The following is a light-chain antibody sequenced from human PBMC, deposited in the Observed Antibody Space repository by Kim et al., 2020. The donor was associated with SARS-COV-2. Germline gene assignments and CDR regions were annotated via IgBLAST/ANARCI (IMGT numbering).Light chain of an antibody. V-gene: IGKV3-15*01. J-gene: IGKJ1*01. CDR1: QSVSNN. CDR2: GAS. Sequence: EIVMTQSPATLSVSPGERATLSCGASQSVSNNLAWYQQKPGQAPRLLIFGASSRATGIPARFSGSGSGTEFTLTISSLQAEDFALYYFQQYDNWPRTFGQGTKVDIK. CDR3: QQYDNWPRT.